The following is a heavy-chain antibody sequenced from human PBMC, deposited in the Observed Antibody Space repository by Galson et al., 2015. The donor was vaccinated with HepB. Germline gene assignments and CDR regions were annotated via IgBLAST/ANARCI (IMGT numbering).Heavy chain of an antibody. CDR3: ARPGIEESFDY. J-gene: IGHJ4*02. D-gene: IGHD3-10*01. CDR2: INPSGGGT. Sequence: SVKVSCKASGYTFKSFYMHWVRQAPGQGLEWMGMINPSGGGTWFAQKFHDRVTMTRDTSTSTFYMELSSLTSEDTAVYYCARPGIEESFDYWGQGTLVTVSS. CDR1: GYTFKSFY. V-gene: IGHV1-46*02.